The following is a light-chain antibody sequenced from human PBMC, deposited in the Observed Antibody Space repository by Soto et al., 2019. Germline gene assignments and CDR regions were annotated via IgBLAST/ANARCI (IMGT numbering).Light chain of an antibody. V-gene: IGKV3-20*01. CDR2: GAS. J-gene: IGKJ3*01. CDR1: QSVGSNL. CDR3: QKCGGSPMFS. Sequence: ESVFTQSPGTLSLSPGERATLSCRASQSVGSNLLAWYHQKRGQAPRLLIYGASNRATGIPDRFSGSASGTDFPLTIRRLEPDDFAVYYCQKCGGSPMFSSGPGTKVDIK.